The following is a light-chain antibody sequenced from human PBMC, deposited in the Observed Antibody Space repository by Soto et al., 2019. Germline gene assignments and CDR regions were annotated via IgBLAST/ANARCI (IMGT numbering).Light chain of an antibody. J-gene: IGKJ1*01. Sequence: DIQMTQSPSTLSASVGDRVTITCGASQSISSWLAWYQQKPGKAPKLLIYXASSLESGVPSRFSGSGSGTEFTLTISSLQPDDFATYYCQQYNSYSPRWTFGQGTKVDIK. CDR2: XAS. V-gene: IGKV1-5*01. CDR3: QQYNSYSPRWT. CDR1: QSISSW.